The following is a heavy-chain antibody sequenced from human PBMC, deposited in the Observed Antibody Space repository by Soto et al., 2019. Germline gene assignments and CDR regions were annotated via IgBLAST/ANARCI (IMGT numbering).Heavy chain of an antibody. CDR1: GYSLISGCY. D-gene: IGHD5-18*01. Sequence: SETLSLTCAVSGYSLISGCYWGWLRPPPGKGLEWIGSIYHSGSTYYNPSLKSRVAISVDTSKNQFSLKLSSVTAADTAVYYCARGYSYGYWYYFDYWGQGTLVTVSS. CDR3: ARGYSYGYWYYFDY. CDR2: IYHSGST. J-gene: IGHJ4*02. V-gene: IGHV4-38-2*01.